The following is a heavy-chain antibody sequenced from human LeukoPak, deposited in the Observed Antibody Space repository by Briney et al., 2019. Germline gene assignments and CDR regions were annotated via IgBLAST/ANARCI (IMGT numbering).Heavy chain of an antibody. CDR1: GGSISSYY. V-gene: IGHV4-59*01. CDR2: IYYSGST. D-gene: IGHD2-2*01. J-gene: IGHJ3*02. CDR3: ARVVVVPAAMLDAFDI. Sequence: SETLSLTCTVSGGSISSYYWSWIRQPPGKGLEWIGYIYYSGSTNYNPSLKSRVTISVDTSKNQFSLKLSSVTAADTAMYYCARVVVVPAAMLDAFDIWGQGTMVTVSS.